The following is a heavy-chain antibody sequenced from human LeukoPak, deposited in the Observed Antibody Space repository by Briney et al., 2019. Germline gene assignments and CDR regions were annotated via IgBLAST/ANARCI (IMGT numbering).Heavy chain of an antibody. J-gene: IGHJ3*02. CDR2: INHSGST. V-gene: IGHV4-34*01. CDR1: GGSFSGYY. Sequence: SETLSLTCAVYGGSFSGYYWSWIRQPPGKGLEWIGEINHSGSTNYNPSLKSRVAISVDTSKNQFSLKLSSVTAADTAVYYCARLGLVGGDAFDIWGQGTMVTVSS. D-gene: IGHD1-26*01. CDR3: ARLGLVGGDAFDI.